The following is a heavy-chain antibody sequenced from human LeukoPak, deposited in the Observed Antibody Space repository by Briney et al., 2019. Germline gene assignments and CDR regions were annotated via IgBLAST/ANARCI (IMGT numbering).Heavy chain of an antibody. Sequence: GGSLRLSCAASGFTFSSYGMHWVRQAPGKGLEWVAVIWYDGSNKYYADSVKGRFTISRDNSKNTLYLQMNSLRAEDTAVYYCARDPPGPEGIAVAGHFDYWGQGTLVTVSP. CDR1: GFTFSSYG. J-gene: IGHJ4*02. CDR3: ARDPPGPEGIAVAGHFDY. CDR2: IWYDGSNK. D-gene: IGHD6-19*01. V-gene: IGHV3-33*01.